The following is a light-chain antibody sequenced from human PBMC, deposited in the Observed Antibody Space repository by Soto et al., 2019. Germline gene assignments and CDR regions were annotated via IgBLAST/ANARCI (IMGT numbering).Light chain of an antibody. CDR1: QSVSSY. CDR3: QHRSNWLFT. V-gene: IGKV3-11*01. CDR2: DAS. J-gene: IGKJ3*01. Sequence: EIVLTQSPATLSLSPEERATLSCRASQSVSSYLAWYQQKPGQAPRLLIYDASNRATGIPARFSGSGSGTDFTLTISSLEPEDFAVYYCQHRSNWLFTFGPGTKVDIK.